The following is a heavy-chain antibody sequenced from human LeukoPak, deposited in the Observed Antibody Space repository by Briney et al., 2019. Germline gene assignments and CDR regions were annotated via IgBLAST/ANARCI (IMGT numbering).Heavy chain of an antibody. J-gene: IGHJ3*02. Sequence: GGSLRLSCAASGFTFSSYAMHWVRQAPGKGLEWVANIKQDGSEKYYVDSVKGRFTISRDNAKNSLYLQMNSLRAEDTAVYYWARALAAAGNLDAFDIWGQGTMVTVSS. V-gene: IGHV3-7*01. CDR1: GFTFSSYA. D-gene: IGHD6-13*01. CDR3: ARALAAAGNLDAFDI. CDR2: IKQDGSEK.